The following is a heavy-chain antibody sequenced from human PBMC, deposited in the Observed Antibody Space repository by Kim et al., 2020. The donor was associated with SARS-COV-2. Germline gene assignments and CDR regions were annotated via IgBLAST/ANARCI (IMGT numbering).Heavy chain of an antibody. CDR1: GYTLTDLS. CDR3: VGIISADFFDN. J-gene: IGHJ3*02. Sequence: ASVKVSCKVSGYTLTDLSVHWVRQTPGEGLEWMGGFHPADGEITYAQKFQGRVTLTEDTSTDTTYMHLNSLNSDDTAVYFCVGIISADFFDNW. V-gene: IGHV1-24*01. CDR2: FHPADGEI. D-gene: IGHD2-21*01.